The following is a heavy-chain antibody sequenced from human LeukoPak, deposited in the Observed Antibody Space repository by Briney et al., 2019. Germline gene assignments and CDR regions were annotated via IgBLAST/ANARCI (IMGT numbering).Heavy chain of an antibody. V-gene: IGHV3-74*01. CDR2: ICPDGTVT. CDR1: GFTFNTYC. Sequence: GGSLRLSCAASGFTFNTYCMHWVRQAPGKGPMWVSRICPDGTVTNYADSVKARFIISRDNARNTVYLQMNSLRVEDTAVYYCVRDFRSADYWGQGTLVTVSS. CDR3: VRDFRSADY. J-gene: IGHJ4*02.